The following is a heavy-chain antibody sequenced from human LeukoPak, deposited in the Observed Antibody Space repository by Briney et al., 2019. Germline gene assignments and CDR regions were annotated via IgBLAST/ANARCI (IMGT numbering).Heavy chain of an antibody. CDR1: GFTFSDYY. CDR2: ISSSGSTI. V-gene: IGHV3-11*01. Sequence: GGSLRLSCAASGFTFSDYYMSWIRQAPGKGLEWVSYISSSGSTIYYADSVKGRSTISRDNAKNSLYLQMNSLRAEDTAVYYCARASHLTGDYSPHFDYWGQGTLVTVSS. CDR3: ARASHLTGDYSPHFDY. J-gene: IGHJ4*02. D-gene: IGHD7-27*01.